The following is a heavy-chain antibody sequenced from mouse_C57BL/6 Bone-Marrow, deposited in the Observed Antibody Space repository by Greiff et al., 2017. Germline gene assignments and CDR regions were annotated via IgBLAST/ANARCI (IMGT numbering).Heavy chain of an antibody. CDR1: GFTFSDYG. V-gene: IGHV5-17*01. Sequence: EVHLVESGGCLVKPGGSLKLSCAASGFTFSDYGMHWVRQAPEKGLEWVAYISSGSSNIYYADTVKGRFTISRDNAKHTLFLQMTSLSSEDTAMYYCARSYYVDYWGEGSTLTVSS. J-gene: IGHJ2*01. CDR2: ISSGSSNI. CDR3: ARSYYVDY.